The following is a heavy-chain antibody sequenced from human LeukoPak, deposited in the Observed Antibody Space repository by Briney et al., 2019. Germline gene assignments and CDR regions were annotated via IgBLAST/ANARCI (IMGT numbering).Heavy chain of an antibody. Sequence: PGGSLRLSCAASGFTFDDYAMHWVRQAPGKGLEWVSGISWNSGSIGYADSVKGRFTISRDNAKNSLYLQMNSLRAEDTAVYYCARGPPLFDPWGQGTLVAVSS. CDR2: ISWNSGSI. CDR1: GFTFDDYA. J-gene: IGHJ5*02. V-gene: IGHV3-9*01. CDR3: ARGPPLFDP.